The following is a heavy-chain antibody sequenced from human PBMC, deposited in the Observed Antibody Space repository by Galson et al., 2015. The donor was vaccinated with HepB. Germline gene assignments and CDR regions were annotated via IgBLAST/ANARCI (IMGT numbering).Heavy chain of an antibody. Sequence: SVKVSCKASGYTFTSYGISWVRQAPGQGLEWMGWISAYNGNTNYAQKLQGRVTMTTDTSTSTAYMALRSLRSDDTAVYYCAREITYCTSSSCYDFYYYVMDVWGQGTTVTVSS. D-gene: IGHD2-2*01. CDR1: GYTFTSYG. CDR3: AREITYCTSSSCYDFYYYVMDV. J-gene: IGHJ6*02. CDR2: ISAYNGNT. V-gene: IGHV1-18*04.